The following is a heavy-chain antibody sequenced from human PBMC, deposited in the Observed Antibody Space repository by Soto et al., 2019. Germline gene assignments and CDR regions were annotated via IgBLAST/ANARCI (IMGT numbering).Heavy chain of an antibody. J-gene: IGHJ6*02. CDR1: GYTFTSYG. V-gene: IGHV1-18*01. Sequence: QVQLVQSGAEVKKPGASVKVSCKASGYTFTSYGISWVRQAPGQGLEWMGWISGYNGDTNYAQKVRGRVTMTTDPSTSTAYMELRSLRSDDTAVYYCARDIVANYYYGMAVWGQGTTVTVSS. D-gene: IGHD5-12*01. CDR2: ISGYNGDT. CDR3: ARDIVANYYYGMAV.